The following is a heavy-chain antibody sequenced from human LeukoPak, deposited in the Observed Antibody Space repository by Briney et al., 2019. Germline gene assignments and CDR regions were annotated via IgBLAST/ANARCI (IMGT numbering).Heavy chain of an antibody. V-gene: IGHV1-46*01. D-gene: IGHD6-6*01. CDR1: GYTFINYY. Sequence: ASVKVSCKASGYTFINYYMHWVRQAPGQGLEWMAIINPSADSTSYAQKFQGRVTLTRDTSTSTAYMELRSLRSDDTAVYYCAKDRWRDGSSSFDNWGQGTLVTVSS. J-gene: IGHJ4*02. CDR2: INPSADST. CDR3: AKDRWRDGSSSFDN.